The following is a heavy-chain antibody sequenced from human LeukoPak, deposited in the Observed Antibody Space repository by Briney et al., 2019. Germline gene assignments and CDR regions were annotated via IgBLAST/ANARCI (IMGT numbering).Heavy chain of an antibody. D-gene: IGHD2-2*01. V-gene: IGHV1-69*13. Sequence: SVKVSCKASGGTFSSYAISWVRQAPGQGLEWMGGIIPIFGTANYAQKFQGRVTITADESTSTAYMELSSLRSEDTAVYYCARTMGGRLQLRSLYYYYGMDVWGQGTTVTVSS. J-gene: IGHJ6*02. CDR2: IIPIFGTA. CDR3: ARTMGGRLQLRSLYYYYGMDV. CDR1: GGTFSSYA.